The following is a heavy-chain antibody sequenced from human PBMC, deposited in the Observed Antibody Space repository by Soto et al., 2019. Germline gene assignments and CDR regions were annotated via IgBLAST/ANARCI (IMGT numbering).Heavy chain of an antibody. D-gene: IGHD3-10*01. CDR2: IQQDGSEK. CDR3: AKYRARGRGLGGGELKDAFDI. V-gene: IGHV3-7*01. J-gene: IGHJ3*02. CDR1: GFTFSSYW. Sequence: EVQLVESGGGLVQPGGSLRLSCAASGFTFSSYWMSWVRQAPGKGLEWVANIQQDGSEKYYVDSVQGRFTISSDNAKNALDLQRNSLRAEDTAVYYCAKYRARGRGLGGGELKDAFDIWGQGTMVTVSS.